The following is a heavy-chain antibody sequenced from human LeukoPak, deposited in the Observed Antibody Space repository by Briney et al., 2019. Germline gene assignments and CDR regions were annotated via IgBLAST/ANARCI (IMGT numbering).Heavy chain of an antibody. V-gene: IGHV4-34*01. Sequence: SETLSLTCAVYGGSFSGYYWSWIRQPPGKGLEWIGEINHSGSTNYNPSLKSRVTISVDTSKNQFSLKLSSVTAADTAVYYCARAICDDNWFDPWGQGTLVTVSS. J-gene: IGHJ5*02. CDR1: GGSFSGYY. CDR3: ARAICDDNWFDP. D-gene: IGHD3-3*01. CDR2: INHSGST.